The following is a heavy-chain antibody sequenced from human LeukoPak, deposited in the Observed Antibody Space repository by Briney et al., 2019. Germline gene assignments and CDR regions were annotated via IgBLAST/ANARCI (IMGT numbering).Heavy chain of an antibody. J-gene: IGHJ4*02. CDR3: ARGPVGAYWG. CDR1: GFTFSDYA. D-gene: IGHD1-26*01. CDR2: IKQDGSEK. V-gene: IGHV3-7*01. Sequence: PGGSLRLSCSASGFTFSDYALNWVRQAPGRGLEWVANIKQDGSEKYYVDSVKGRFTISRDNAKNSLYLQMNSLRAEDTAVYYCARGPVGAYWGWGQGTLVTVSS.